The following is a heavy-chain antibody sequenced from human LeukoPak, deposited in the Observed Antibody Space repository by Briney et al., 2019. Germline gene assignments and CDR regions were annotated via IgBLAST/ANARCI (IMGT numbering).Heavy chain of an antibody. CDR2: IIPILGIA. CDR3: ARAAEMATITSAFDI. J-gene: IGHJ3*02. V-gene: IGHV1-69*04. CDR1: GGTFSSYA. D-gene: IGHD5-24*01. Sequence: SVKVSCKASGGTFSSYAISWVRQAPGQGLEWMGRIIPILGIANYAQKFQGRVAITADKSTSTAYMELSSLRSEDTAVYYRARAAEMATITSAFDIWGQGTMVTVSS.